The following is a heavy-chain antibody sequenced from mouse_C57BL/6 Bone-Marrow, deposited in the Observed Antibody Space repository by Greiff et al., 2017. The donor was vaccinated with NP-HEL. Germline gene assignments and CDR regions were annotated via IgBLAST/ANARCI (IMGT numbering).Heavy chain of an antibody. J-gene: IGHJ4*01. CDR2: IYPGNSDT. CDR1: GYTFTSYW. D-gene: IGHD3-3*01. CDR3: TRRGWFYAMDY. V-gene: IGHV1-5*01. Sequence: EVQLQQSGTVLARPGASVKMSCKTSGYTFTSYWMHWVKQRPGQGLEWIGAIYPGNSDTSYNQKFKGKAKLTADTSASTAYMELSSLTNEDSAVYYCTRRGWFYAMDYWGQGTSVTVSS.